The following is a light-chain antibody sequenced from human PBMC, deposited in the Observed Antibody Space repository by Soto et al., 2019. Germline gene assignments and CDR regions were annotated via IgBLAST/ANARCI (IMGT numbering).Light chain of an antibody. CDR2: DVI. V-gene: IGLV2-14*03. J-gene: IGLJ2*01. CDR1: TSDVGGYNY. CDR3: TSYTGSSTHVV. Sequence: QLVLTQPASVSGSPGQSIAISCTGTTSDVGGYNYVSWYQQHPGKAPKLMIYDVINRPSGVSNRFSGSKSGNTASLTISGLQADDEADYYCTSYTGSSTHVVFGGGTKLTVL.